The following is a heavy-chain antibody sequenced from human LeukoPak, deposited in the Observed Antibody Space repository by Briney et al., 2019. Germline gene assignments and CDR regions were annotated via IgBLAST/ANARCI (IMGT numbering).Heavy chain of an antibody. CDR2: ISYDGSNK. CDR1: GFTFSSYA. D-gene: IGHD6-13*01. CDR3: ARDPHSSSWYPYVYYYYGMDV. V-gene: IGHV3-30-3*01. J-gene: IGHJ6*02. Sequence: AGGSLRLSCAASGFTFSSYAMHWVRQAPGKGLEWVAVISYDGSNKYYADSVKGRFTISRDNSKNTLYLQMNSLRAEDTAVYYCARDPHSSSWYPYVYYYYGMDVWGQGTTVTVSS.